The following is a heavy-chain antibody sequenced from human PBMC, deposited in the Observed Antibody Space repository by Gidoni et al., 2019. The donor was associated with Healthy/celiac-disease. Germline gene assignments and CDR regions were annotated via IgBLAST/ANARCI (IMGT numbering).Heavy chain of an antibody. CDR3: AREGIAVAGTNWFDP. CDR1: GFPFSSYA. D-gene: IGHD6-19*01. Sequence: VQLVDSGGGVVQPGRSLRLSCAASGFPFSSYAMHWVRQAPGKGLEWVAVISYDGSNKYYADSVKGRFTISRDNSKNTLYLQMNSLRAEDTAVYYCAREGIAVAGTNWFDPWGQGTLVTVSS. V-gene: IGHV3-30*01. J-gene: IGHJ5*02. CDR2: ISYDGSNK.